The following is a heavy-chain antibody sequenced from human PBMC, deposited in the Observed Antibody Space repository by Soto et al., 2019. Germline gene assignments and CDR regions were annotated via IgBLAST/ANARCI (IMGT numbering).Heavy chain of an antibody. CDR2: INPSGGST. CDR1: GYTFTSYY. J-gene: IGHJ6*02. CDR3: AKVMGFVDIVVVVAATQRKYYYYGMDV. V-gene: IGHV1-46*01. D-gene: IGHD2-15*01. Sequence: GASVKVSCKASGYTFTSYYMHWVRQAPGQGLEWMGIINPSGGSTSYAQKFQGRVTMTRDTSTSTVYMELSSLRSEDTAVYYCAKVMGFVDIVVVVAATQRKYYYYGMDVWGQGTTVTVSS.